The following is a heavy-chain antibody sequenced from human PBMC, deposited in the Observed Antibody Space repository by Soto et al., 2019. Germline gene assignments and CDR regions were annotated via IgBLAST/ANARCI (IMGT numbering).Heavy chain of an antibody. CDR3: ARHVSYDSSGYYSVDIWFDP. CDR2: IDPSDSYI. V-gene: IGHV5-10-1*03. Sequence: EVQLVQSGAEVKKPGESLRISCKGSGYSFTSYWISWVRQMPGKGLEWMGRIDPSDSYIKYSPSFQGHVTISADKSISTAYLQWSSLKASDTAMYYCARHVSYDSSGYYSVDIWFDPWGQGTLVTVSS. CDR1: GYSFTSYW. J-gene: IGHJ5*02. D-gene: IGHD3-22*01.